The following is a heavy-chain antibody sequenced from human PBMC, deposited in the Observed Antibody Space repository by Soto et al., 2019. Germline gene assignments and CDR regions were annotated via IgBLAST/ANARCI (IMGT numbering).Heavy chain of an antibody. Sequence: TETLYTTCAVYDGADTGNESSMMRYAPGKGLEWIVEINHSGSTNYNPSLKSRVTISVDTSKNQFSLKLSSVTAADTAVYYCARRLGYCSSTSCYKRNYYYYMDVWGKGTTVT. CDR2: INHSGST. J-gene: IGHJ6*03. CDR3: ARRLGYCSSTSCYKRNYYYYMDV. V-gene: IGHV4-34*01. CDR1: DGADTGNE. D-gene: IGHD2-2*02.